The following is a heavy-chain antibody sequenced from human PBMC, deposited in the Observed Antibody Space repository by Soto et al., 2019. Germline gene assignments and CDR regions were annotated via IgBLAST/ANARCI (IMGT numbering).Heavy chain of an antibody. V-gene: IGHV3-9*01. J-gene: IGHJ4*02. CDR1: GLNFVDYA. CDR2: ISWNGNTI. D-gene: IGHD5-12*01. CDR3: AKTPGGMATTYFGY. Sequence: EVQLVESGGGLVHPGGSLRLSCEASGLNFVDYAMHWVRQAPGKGLQWVSGISWNGNTIAYADSVKGRFIISRDNAKNSLFLQMNSLRPDDTAFYYCAKTPGGMATTYFGYLGQGTLVTVSS.